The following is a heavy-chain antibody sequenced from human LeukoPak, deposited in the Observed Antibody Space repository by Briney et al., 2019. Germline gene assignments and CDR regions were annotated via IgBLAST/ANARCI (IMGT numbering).Heavy chain of an antibody. D-gene: IGHD3-3*01. CDR2: FDPVDGET. CDR3: AILLEDFAFSTGSAKDY. V-gene: IGHV1-24*01. CDR1: GHSLTQLS. J-gene: IGHJ4*02. Sequence: ASVKVSCKVFGHSLTQLSMHWVRQGSGRGLEWMGGFDPVDGETIYAQKFQGRVTMTEDTSTDTAYMELSSLGSDDTAVYYCAILLEDFAFSTGSAKDYWGQGTLVTVSS.